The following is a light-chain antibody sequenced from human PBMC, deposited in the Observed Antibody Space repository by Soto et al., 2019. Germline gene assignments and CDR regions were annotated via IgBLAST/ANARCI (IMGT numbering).Light chain of an antibody. V-gene: IGLV2-14*01. CDR1: SSDVGSYNY. J-gene: IGLJ2*01. CDR3: SSYTSKSTLV. Sequence: QSALTQPASVSGSPGQSITISCTGTSSDVGSYNYVSWYQQHPGKAPKLIIYDVRNRPLGVSNRFSGSKSGNTASLNISGLQAEDEADYYCSSYTSKSTLVFGGGTKLTVL. CDR2: DVR.